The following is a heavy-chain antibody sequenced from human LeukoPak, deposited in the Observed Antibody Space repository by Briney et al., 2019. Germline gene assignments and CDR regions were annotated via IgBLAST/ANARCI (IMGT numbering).Heavy chain of an antibody. D-gene: IGHD6-13*01. CDR2: ISSSSSYI. J-gene: IGHJ4*02. V-gene: IGHV3-21*01. Sequence: SGGSLRLSCAASGFTFSSYSMNWVRQAPGKGLEWVSSISSSSSYIYYADSVKGRFTISRDNAKNSLYLQMNSLRAEDTAVYYCAKDFVRGSSWHTGFDYWGQGTLVTVSS. CDR1: GFTFSSYS. CDR3: AKDFVRGSSWHTGFDY.